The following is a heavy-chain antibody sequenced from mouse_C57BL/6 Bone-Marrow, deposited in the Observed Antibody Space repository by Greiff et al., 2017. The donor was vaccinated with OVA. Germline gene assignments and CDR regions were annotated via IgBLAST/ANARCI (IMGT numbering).Heavy chain of an antibody. Sequence: QVHVKQPGAELVKPGASVKMSCKASGYTFTSYWITWVQQRPGQGLEWIGDIYPGSGSTNYNEKFKSKATLTVDTSSSTAYMQLSSLTSEDSAVYYCASIATVVAHWYCDVWGTGTTVTVSS. CDR2: IYPGSGST. CDR3: ASIATVVAHWYCDV. J-gene: IGHJ1*03. CDR1: GYTFTSYW. V-gene: IGHV1-55*01. D-gene: IGHD1-1*01.